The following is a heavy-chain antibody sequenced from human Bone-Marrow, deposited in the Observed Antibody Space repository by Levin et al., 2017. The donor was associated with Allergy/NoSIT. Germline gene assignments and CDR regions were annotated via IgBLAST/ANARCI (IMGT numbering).Heavy chain of an antibody. CDR1: GDSLFSKNVA. CDR3: VRGQHSAFNV. Sequence: SETLSLTCAISGDSLFSKNVAWNWIRQSPSRGLEWLGRTYYYASKWYNDYGLSVKSRIAIYADTSKNQFSLRLSFVAPEDTAVYYCVRGQHSAFNVWGQGTLVTVSS. CDR2: TYYYASKWYN. V-gene: IGHV6-1*01. J-gene: IGHJ3*01.